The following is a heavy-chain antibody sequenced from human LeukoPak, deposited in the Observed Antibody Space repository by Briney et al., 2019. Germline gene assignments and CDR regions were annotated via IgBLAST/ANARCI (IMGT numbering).Heavy chain of an antibody. Sequence: PGGSLRLSCAASGFTFSSYAMSWVRQAPGKGLEWVSFISSSRSYIYYADSVKGRFTISRDNSKNTLYLQMNSLRAEDTAVYYCAKDRTSSGYSTLFDYWGQGTLVTVSS. CDR2: ISSSRSYI. V-gene: IGHV3-23*01. CDR1: GFTFSSYA. D-gene: IGHD3-22*01. CDR3: AKDRTSSGYSTLFDY. J-gene: IGHJ4*02.